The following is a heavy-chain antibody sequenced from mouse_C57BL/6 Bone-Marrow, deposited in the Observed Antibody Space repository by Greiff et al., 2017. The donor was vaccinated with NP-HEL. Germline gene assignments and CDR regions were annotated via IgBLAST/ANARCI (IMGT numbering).Heavy chain of an antibody. CDR1: GYTFTSYW. CDR2: IDPSDSYT. Sequence: QVQLQQPGAELVMPGASVKLSCKASGYTFTSYWMHWVKQRPGQGLEWIGEIDPSDSYTNYNQEFKGKSTLTVDKSSSTAYMQLSSLTSEDSAVYYCAREACITTVVAYYFDYWGQGTTLTVSS. CDR3: AREACITTVVAYYFDY. J-gene: IGHJ2*01. V-gene: IGHV1-69*01. D-gene: IGHD1-1*01.